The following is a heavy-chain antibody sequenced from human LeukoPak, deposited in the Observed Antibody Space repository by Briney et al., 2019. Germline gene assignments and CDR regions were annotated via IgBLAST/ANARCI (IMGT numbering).Heavy chain of an antibody. CDR2: TYYRSKWYN. D-gene: IGHD6-19*01. CDR1: GDSVSSNSIG. Sequence: SQTLSLTCAISGDSVSSNSIGWTWIRQSPSRGLEWLGRTYYRSKWYNDYAVSVKSRITINPDTSKNQVSLRLNSVTPEDTAVYYCARAVAGKLDYWGRGTLVTVSS. V-gene: IGHV6-1*01. CDR3: ARAVAGKLDY. J-gene: IGHJ4*02.